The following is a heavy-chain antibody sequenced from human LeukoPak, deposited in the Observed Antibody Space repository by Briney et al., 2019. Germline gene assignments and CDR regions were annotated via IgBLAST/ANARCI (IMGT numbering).Heavy chain of an antibody. CDR3: ARDGYSSSWRHDYYFDY. D-gene: IGHD6-13*01. CDR1: GGSISSYY. V-gene: IGHV4-59*01. Sequence: SETLSLTCTVSGGSISSYYWSWIRQPPGKGLEWIGYIYYSGSTNYNPSLKSRVTISVDTSKNQFSLKLSSVTAADTAVYYCARDGYSSSWRHDYYFDYWGQGTLVTVSS. J-gene: IGHJ4*02. CDR2: IYYSGST.